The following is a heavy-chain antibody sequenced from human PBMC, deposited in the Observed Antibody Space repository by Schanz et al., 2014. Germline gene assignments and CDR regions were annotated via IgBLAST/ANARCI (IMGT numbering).Heavy chain of an antibody. V-gene: IGHV3-13*01. J-gene: IGHJ4*02. CDR1: GFTLSNSD. CDR3: ARGTDWSLHY. CDR2: IGYLGDT. Sequence: EVQLVESGGGLVQPGGSLRLSCAASGFTLSNSDMHWVRQGTGKGLEWVSTIGYLGDTYYPDSVKGRFTVSRDNAKKTLSLQMISLRAEDTAVYYCARGTDWSLHYWGQGTLVTVSS. D-gene: IGHD1-1*01.